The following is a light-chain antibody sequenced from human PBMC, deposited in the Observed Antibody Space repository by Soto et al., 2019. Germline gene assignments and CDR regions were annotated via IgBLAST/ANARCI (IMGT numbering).Light chain of an antibody. CDR3: QQYGSSPLT. CDR1: QSVSRNY. J-gene: IGKJ4*01. CDR2: GAS. Sequence: EIVLTQSPGTLSLSPGERATLSCRASQSVSRNYVAWYRQKPGQAPRLLIYGASSRATGIPDRFGGSGSGSDFTLTINRLEPEDFAVYYCQQYGSSPLTFGGGTKVDIK. V-gene: IGKV3-20*01.